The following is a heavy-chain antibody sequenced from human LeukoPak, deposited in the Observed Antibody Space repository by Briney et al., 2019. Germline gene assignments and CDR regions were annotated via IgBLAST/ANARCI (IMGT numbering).Heavy chain of an antibody. Sequence: GGSLRLSCAVSGFTLSSNAMSWVRQAPGKGLEWFSAIGGSGGSTYYAVSVKGRFTISGDNSKNTLYLQMNSLRAEDTALYYCAKDRTSRYDFWSGSYSHYYYYYMDVWGKGTTVTVSS. J-gene: IGHJ6*03. CDR1: GFTLSSNA. CDR2: IGGSGGST. CDR3: AKDRTSRYDFWSGSYSHYYYYYMDV. D-gene: IGHD3-3*01. V-gene: IGHV3-23*01.